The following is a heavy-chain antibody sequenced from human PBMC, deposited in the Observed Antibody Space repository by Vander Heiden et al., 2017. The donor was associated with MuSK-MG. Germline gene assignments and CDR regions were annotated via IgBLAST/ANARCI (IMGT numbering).Heavy chain of an antibody. V-gene: IGHV4-34*01. Sequence: QVQLQQWGAGLLKPSETLSLTCDVHSGSFSGYYWSWSRQPPGKGLEWIGEISHSAGTNYNPSLKSRLTISADTSKNQFSLKLNSVTAADTAVYYCARSYDTSSYFKAFDIWGQGTMVTVSS. CDR1: SGSFSGYY. CDR2: ISHSAGT. CDR3: ARSYDTSSYFKAFDI. D-gene: IGHD3-22*01. J-gene: IGHJ3*02.